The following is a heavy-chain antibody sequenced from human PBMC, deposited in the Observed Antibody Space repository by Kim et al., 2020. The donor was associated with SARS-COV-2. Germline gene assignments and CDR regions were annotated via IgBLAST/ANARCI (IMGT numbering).Heavy chain of an antibody. CDR1: GGSFSGYY. V-gene: IGHV4-34*01. D-gene: IGHD3-9*01. Sequence: SETLSLTCAVYGGSFSGYYWSWIRQPPGKGLEWIGEINHSGSTNYNPSLKSRVTISVDMSKNQFSLKLSSVTAADTAVYYCAREEGVLTGYYPYWGQGTLVTVSS. J-gene: IGHJ4*02. CDR2: INHSGST. CDR3: AREEGVLTGYYPY.